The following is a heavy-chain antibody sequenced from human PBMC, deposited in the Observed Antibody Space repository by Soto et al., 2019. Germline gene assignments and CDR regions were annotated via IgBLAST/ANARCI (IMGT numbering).Heavy chain of an antibody. V-gene: IGHV1-69*12. CDR1: GGTFSSYA. CDR2: IIPIFGTA. J-gene: IGHJ6*02. D-gene: IGHD1-20*01. CDR3: ARYNASRRPYYYGMAL. Sequence: QVQLVQSGAEVKKPGSSVKVSCKASGGTFSSYAISWVRQAPGQGLEWMGGIIPIFGTANYAQKFQGRVTITADESTSTAYMELSSLTSEDTAVYYCARYNASRRPYYYGMALWGQGTTVTVSS.